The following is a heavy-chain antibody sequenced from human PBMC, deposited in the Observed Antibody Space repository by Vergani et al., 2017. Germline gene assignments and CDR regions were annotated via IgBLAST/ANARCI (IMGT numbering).Heavy chain of an antibody. D-gene: IGHD3-3*01. Sequence: QVQILQSGGGVVQPGGSLRLSCTLSGFTLNTYGIHWVRQAPGKGLEWVSFIRYDGSSEYYGDSVKGRFTISRDKSQNTVNLQMNSLRDEDTAVYYCARDRETYYDFWSGYLDDAFDIWGQGTTVTVSS. V-gene: IGHV3-30*02. CDR2: IRYDGSSE. CDR1: GFTLNTYG. CDR3: ARDRETYYDFWSGYLDDAFDI. J-gene: IGHJ3*02.